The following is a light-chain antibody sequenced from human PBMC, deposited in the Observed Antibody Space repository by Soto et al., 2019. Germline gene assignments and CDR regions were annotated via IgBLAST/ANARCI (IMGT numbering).Light chain of an antibody. CDR3: QQYDGSPRT. Sequence: EIVLTQSPGTLSLSPGERATLSCRASQSVSSSYLAWYQQKPGQAPRLLIYDASYRATGIPARFSGSGSGTDFTLTITRLEPEDFAVYHCQQYDGSPRTFGQGTKVDI. CDR2: DAS. V-gene: IGKV3-20*01. CDR1: QSVSSSY. J-gene: IGKJ1*01.